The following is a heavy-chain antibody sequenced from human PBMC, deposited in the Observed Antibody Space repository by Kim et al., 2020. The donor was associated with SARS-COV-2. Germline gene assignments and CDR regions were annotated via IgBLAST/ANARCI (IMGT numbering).Heavy chain of an antibody. D-gene: IGHD3-10*01. CDR2: SRTKGDSYTT. CDR1: GFTFSDSP. CDR3: ATTVDYYGSGS. J-gene: IGHJ4*02. V-gene: IGHV3-72*01. Sequence: GGSLRLSCAASGFTFSDSPMHWVRQASGKGLEWVGRSRTKGDSYTTEYAASVKGRFIISRDDSRDSLYLQMNSLKTEDTAVYYCATTVDYYGSGSWGQGTLVTVSS.